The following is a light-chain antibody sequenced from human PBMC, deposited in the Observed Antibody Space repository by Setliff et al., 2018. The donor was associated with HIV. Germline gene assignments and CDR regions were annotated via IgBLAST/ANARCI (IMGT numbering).Light chain of an antibody. CDR1: SSGVGSYNL. CDR2: EVS. V-gene: IGLV2-23*02. J-gene: IGLJ2*01. Sequence: VLTQPASVSGSPGQSITISCTGTSSGVGSYNLVSWYQQHPGRAPKLMIYEVSKRPSGVSNRFSGSKSGNTASLTTSGLQADDETDYYCCSYAGSAYVIFGGGTKVTVL. CDR3: CSYAGSAYVI.